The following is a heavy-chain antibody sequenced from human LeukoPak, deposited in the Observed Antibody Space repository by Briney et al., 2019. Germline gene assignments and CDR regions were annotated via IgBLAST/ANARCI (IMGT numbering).Heavy chain of an antibody. Sequence: SETLSLTCTVSGGSISSYYWSWIRQPAGKGLERIGRIYTSGSTNYNPSLKSRVTMSVDTSKNQFSLKLSSVTAADTAVYYCARDWYYGSGSYLDYWGQGTLVTVSS. J-gene: IGHJ4*02. CDR3: ARDWYYGSGSYLDY. V-gene: IGHV4-4*07. CDR1: GGSISSYY. D-gene: IGHD3-10*01. CDR2: IYTSGST.